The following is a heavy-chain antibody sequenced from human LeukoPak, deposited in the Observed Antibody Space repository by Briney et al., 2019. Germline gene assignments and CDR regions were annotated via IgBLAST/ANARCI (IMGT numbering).Heavy chain of an antibody. Sequence: SETLSLTCTVSGGSVSSGSYYWSWIRQPPGKGLEWIGYIYYSGSTNYNPSLHTRVTISVDPSKNQFSLKLSSVTAADTAVYYCARDGIGVATIDYWGQGTLVTVSS. CDR3: ARDGIGVATIDY. CDR1: GGSVSSGSYY. J-gene: IGHJ4*02. CDR2: IYYSGST. V-gene: IGHV4-61*01. D-gene: IGHD5-24*01.